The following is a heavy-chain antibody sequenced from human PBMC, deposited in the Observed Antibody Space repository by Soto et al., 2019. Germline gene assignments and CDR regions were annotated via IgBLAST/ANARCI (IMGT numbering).Heavy chain of an antibody. J-gene: IGHJ4*02. D-gene: IGHD4-17*01. CDR1: GGSISSSSYY. CDR3: ARLLFDYGDYSDY. Sequence: SETLSLTCTVSGGSISSSSYYWGWIRQPPGKGLEWIGSIYYSGSTYYNPSLKSRVTISVDTSKNQFSLKLSSVTAADTAVYYCARLLFDYGDYSDYWGQGTLVTVSS. CDR2: IYYSGST. V-gene: IGHV4-39*01.